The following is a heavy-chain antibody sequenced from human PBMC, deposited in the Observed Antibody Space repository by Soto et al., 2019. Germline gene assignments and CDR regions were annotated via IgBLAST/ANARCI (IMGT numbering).Heavy chain of an antibody. D-gene: IGHD1-20*01. Sequence: GGSLRLSCAASGFPLSDYYMSWILQAPGQGLEWLSYIGSSASIKNYADSVKGRFTISRDNAKNSLYLQMSSLTAEDTAVYYCARYKPVHAPDDAYDFWGQGTMVTVSS. J-gene: IGHJ3*01. CDR1: GFPLSDYY. V-gene: IGHV3-11*01. CDR3: ARYKPVHAPDDAYDF. CDR2: IGSSASIK.